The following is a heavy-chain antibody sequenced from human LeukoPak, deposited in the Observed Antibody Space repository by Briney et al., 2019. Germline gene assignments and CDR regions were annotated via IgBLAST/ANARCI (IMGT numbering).Heavy chain of an antibody. D-gene: IGHD3-3*01. CDR1: GXSFSGYY. Sequence: SETLSLTCAVYGXSFSGYYWSWIRQPPGKGLEWIDEINHSGSTNYNPSLKSRVTISVDTSKNQFSLKLSSVTAADTAVYYCARDNDFWSGYYNYWGQGTLVTVSS. CDR2: INHSGST. J-gene: IGHJ4*02. CDR3: ARDNDFWSGYYNY. V-gene: IGHV4-34*01.